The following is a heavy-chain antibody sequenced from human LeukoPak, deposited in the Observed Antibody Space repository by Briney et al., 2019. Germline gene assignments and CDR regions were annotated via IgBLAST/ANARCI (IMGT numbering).Heavy chain of an antibody. Sequence: SETLSLTCAVYGGSFSGYYWSWIRQPPGKGLEWIGELNHSGSTNYNPSLKSRVTISVDTSKNQFSLKLSSVTAADTAVYYCARGGAAYCSGGSCYPFKYWGQGTLVTVSS. CDR1: GGSFSGYY. CDR2: LNHSGST. V-gene: IGHV4-34*01. D-gene: IGHD2-15*01. CDR3: ARGGAAYCSGGSCYPFKY. J-gene: IGHJ4*02.